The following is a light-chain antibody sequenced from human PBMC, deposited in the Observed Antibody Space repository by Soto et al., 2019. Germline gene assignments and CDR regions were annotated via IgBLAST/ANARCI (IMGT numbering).Light chain of an antibody. CDR1: HNDIGTYDY. CDR3: SSFTSNRIDV. CDR2: GVT. J-gene: IGLJ1*01. Sequence: SVLTQPTSVSGSPGQSITISCTGNHNDIGTYDYVSWYQQHPGRAPRLLIHGVTTRPSGISGRFSASKSGLTASLTISGLQPEDEADYYCSSFTSNRIDVFGPGTKVTVL. V-gene: IGLV2-14*03.